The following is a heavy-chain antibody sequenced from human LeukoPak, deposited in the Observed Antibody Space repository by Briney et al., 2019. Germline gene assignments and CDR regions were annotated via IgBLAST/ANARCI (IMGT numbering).Heavy chain of an antibody. Sequence: GESLKISCKGSGYSFTSYWIGWVRQMPGKGLEWMGIIYPGDSDTRYSPSFQGQVTISADKSISTAYLQWSSLKASDTAMYYCARRMSGYRGYDGVVGNWFDPWGQGTLVTVSS. CDR3: ARRMSGYRGYDGVVGNWFDP. J-gene: IGHJ5*02. V-gene: IGHV5-51*01. CDR2: IYPGDSDT. D-gene: IGHD5-12*01. CDR1: GYSFTSYW.